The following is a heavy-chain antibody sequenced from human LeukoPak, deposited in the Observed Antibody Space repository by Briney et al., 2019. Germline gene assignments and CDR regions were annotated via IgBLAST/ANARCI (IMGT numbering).Heavy chain of an antibody. CDR1: GFTFSSYA. CDR2: TSDDGSAK. V-gene: IGHV3-30-3*01. CDR3: ARAPGGFHGDYSPIAY. Sequence: GGSLRLSCAASGFTFSSYAMHWVRQAPGKGLQWLALTSDDGSAKYYADSVKGRFTISRDNSQNTLYLQMISLRADETAIYYCARAPGGFHGDYSPIAYWGQGTLVTVSS. J-gene: IGHJ4*02. D-gene: IGHD4-17*01.